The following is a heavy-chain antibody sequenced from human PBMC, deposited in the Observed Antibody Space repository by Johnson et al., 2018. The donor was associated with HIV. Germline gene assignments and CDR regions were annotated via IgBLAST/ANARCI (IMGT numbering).Heavy chain of an antibody. V-gene: IGHV3-9*01. J-gene: IGHJ3*02. CDR2: VTWNSGRM. Sequence: VQLVESGGGLVQPGRSLRLSCAASGFTFDDYAMHWVRQVPGKGLEWVSSVTWNSGRMDYADSVKGRFTISRDNAKNSLYLQMNSMRAGDTAVYYCARARCSSTSCYDAFDIWGQGTMVTVSS. CDR3: ARARCSSTSCYDAFDI. CDR1: GFTFDDYA. D-gene: IGHD2-2*01.